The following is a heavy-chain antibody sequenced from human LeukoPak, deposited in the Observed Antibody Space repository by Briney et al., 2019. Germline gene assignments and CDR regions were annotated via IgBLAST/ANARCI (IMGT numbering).Heavy chain of an antibody. CDR1: GYTFTAYY. CDR2: INPNSGGT. J-gene: IGHJ4*02. Sequence: ASVKLSCKASGYTFTAYYIHWVRQAPGQGLEWMGWINPNSGGTNYAQKFQGRVTMTRDTSISTVYMELSSLRSDDTAVYYCARRPDYGDYWGRGTLVTVSS. V-gene: IGHV1-2*02. CDR3: ARRPDYGDY.